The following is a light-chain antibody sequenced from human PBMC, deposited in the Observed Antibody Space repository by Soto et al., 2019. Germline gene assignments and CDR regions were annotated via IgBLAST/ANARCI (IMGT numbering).Light chain of an antibody. CDR2: KAS. J-gene: IGKJ1*01. V-gene: IGKV1-5*03. CDR3: QHYNIYSET. Sequence: DIQMTQSPSTLSASVGDRVTITCRASQSISSWLAWYQQKPGKAPKILIYKASILESGVPSRFSGSGSGTEFTLTISSLQPDDFATYYCQHYNIYSETFGQGTKVAIK. CDR1: QSISSW.